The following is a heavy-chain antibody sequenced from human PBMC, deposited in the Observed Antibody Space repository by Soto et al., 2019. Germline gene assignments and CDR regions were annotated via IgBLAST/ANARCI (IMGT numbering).Heavy chain of an antibody. CDR3: AKDGDGNYDFWSGYFYGMDV. D-gene: IGHD3-3*01. J-gene: IGHJ6*02. CDR2: VSASGLNT. V-gene: IGHV3-23*01. CDR1: GLTFSSYS. Sequence: GGSLRLSCAASGLTFSSYSMNWVRQAPGKGLEWVSGVSASGLNTDYADPVKGRFYISRDNSKNTVSLHMNSLRAEDTALYYCAKDGDGNYDFWSGYFYGMDVWGQGTTVTVSS.